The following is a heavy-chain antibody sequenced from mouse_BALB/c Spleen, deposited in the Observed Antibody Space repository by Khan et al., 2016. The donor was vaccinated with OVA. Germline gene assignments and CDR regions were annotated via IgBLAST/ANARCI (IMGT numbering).Heavy chain of an antibody. CDR3: ARGGYWYFDV. V-gene: IGHV9-3-1*01. D-gene: IGHD1-1*02. Sequence: QIQLVQSGPEVKKPGETVKISCKASGYSFTNYGMNWVRQAPGKGLKWMGWINTYTGEPTYADDFKGRFAFSLETSASTAYLQSNNLKNEDTATXFCARGGYWYFDVWGAGTTVTVSS. CDR1: GYSFTNYG. J-gene: IGHJ1*01. CDR2: INTYTGEP.